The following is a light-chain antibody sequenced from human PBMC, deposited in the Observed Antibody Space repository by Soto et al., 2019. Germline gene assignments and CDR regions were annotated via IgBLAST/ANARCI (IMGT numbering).Light chain of an antibody. Sequence: QSVLTQPPSVSAAPGQKVTISCSGSNSNIGNNYVFWYQQLPGTAPKLLIYDNNKRPSGIPDRFSGSKSGTSATLDITGLQTGDEADYYCGAWDGSLGAVVFGGGTKLTVL. V-gene: IGLV1-51*01. CDR1: NSNIGNNY. J-gene: IGLJ2*01. CDR2: DNN. CDR3: GAWDGSLGAVV.